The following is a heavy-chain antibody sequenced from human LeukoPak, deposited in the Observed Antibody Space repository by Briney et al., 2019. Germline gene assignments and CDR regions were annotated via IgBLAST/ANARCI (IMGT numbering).Heavy chain of an antibody. D-gene: IGHD3-10*01. CDR2: IYHSGST. CDR3: ARVSGSGSSYGMDV. J-gene: IGHJ6*02. Sequence: PSETLSLTCSVSGGSISSSNWWSWVRQPPGKGLEWIGEIYHSGSTNYNPSLKSRVTISVDKSKNQFSLKLSSVTAADTAVYYCARVSGSGSSYGMDVWGQGTTVTVSS. V-gene: IGHV4-4*02. CDR1: GGSISSSNW.